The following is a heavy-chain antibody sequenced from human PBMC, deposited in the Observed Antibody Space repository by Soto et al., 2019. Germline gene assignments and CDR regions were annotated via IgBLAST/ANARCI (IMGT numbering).Heavy chain of an antibody. CDR2: IYHSGST. D-gene: IGHD6-13*01. CDR1: GGSISSDAYS. Sequence: QLHLQKSGSGLVKPSQTLSLTCAVSGGSISSDAYSWSWIRQPPGKGLEWIGYIYHSGSTYYNPSLESRVTISVDGSNNQFSLKLNSVTAADTAVYYCARAQQQLFDGSWFDPWGQGTLVTVSS. J-gene: IGHJ5*02. V-gene: IGHV4-30-2*01. CDR3: ARAQQQLFDGSWFDP.